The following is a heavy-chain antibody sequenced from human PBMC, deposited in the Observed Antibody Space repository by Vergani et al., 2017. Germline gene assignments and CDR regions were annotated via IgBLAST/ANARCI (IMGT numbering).Heavy chain of an antibody. CDR3: ASGKYYSDSTSHFRGRYFDV. V-gene: IGHV4-39*01. CDR2: IYNSGNG. CDR1: GDSIISRSYY. D-gene: IGHD3-16*01. Sequence: QMQLQESGSGLVKASETLSLTCTVSGDSIISRSYYWGWIRQPPGKGLEWIGSIYNSGNGDSSSSLKSRVTISADTSKNQFSLRLTSVTAADTAVYYCASGKYYSDSTSHFRGRYFDVWGRGTQVTVPS. J-gene: IGHJ2*01.